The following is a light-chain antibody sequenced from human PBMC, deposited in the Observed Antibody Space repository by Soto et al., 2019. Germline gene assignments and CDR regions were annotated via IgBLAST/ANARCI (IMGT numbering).Light chain of an antibody. J-gene: IGKJ1*01. CDR1: QSLIHSDGNTY. V-gene: IGKV2-30*02. CDR3: MQGTHWPWT. CDR2: EVS. Sequence: DVVMTQSPLSLPVTLGQPASISCRSSQSLIHSDGNTYLNWFQQRPGQSPRRLIYEVSDRDSGVPDRFRGSGSGTDFTLKISRVEAEDVGVYSCMQGTHWPWTFGRGTEVEIK.